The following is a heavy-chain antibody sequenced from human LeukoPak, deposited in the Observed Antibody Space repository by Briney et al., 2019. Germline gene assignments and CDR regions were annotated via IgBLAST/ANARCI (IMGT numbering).Heavy chain of an antibody. CDR3: ARGGAQYYYDSNDRYYFDY. Sequence: SQTLSLTCTVSGGSISSGGYYWSWIRQPPGKGLEWIGYIYHSGSTYYNPSLKSRVTISVDRSKNQFSLKLSSVTAADTAVYYCARGGAQYYYDSNDRYYFDYWGQGTLVTVSS. CDR1: GGSISSGGYY. V-gene: IGHV4-30-2*01. D-gene: IGHD3-22*01. CDR2: IYHSGST. J-gene: IGHJ4*02.